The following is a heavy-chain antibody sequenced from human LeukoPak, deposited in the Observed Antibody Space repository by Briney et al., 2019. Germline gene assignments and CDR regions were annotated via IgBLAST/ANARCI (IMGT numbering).Heavy chain of an antibody. CDR1: GFTFSSCG. CDR3: AKAGRRNGSGSYYPSYYYGMDV. J-gene: IGHJ6*04. V-gene: IGHV3-30*18. Sequence: GGTLRLSCAASGFTFSSCGMHWGRQAPGKGLERVAVISYDGSNKYYADSVKGRFTISRDNSKNTLYLQMNSRRAADTAVYYCAKAGRRNGSGSYYPSYYYGMDVWGKGTTVTVSS. D-gene: IGHD3-10*01. CDR2: ISYDGSNK.